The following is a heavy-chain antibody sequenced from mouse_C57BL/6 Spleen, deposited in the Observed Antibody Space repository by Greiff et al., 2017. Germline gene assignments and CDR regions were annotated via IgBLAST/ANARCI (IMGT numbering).Heavy chain of an antibody. V-gene: IGHV1-59*01. D-gene: IGHD1-1*01. CDR1: GYTFTSYW. CDR3: ARLNYYGSSNWYFDV. J-gene: IGHJ1*03. Sequence: QVHVKQSGAELVRPGTSVKLSCKASGYTFTSYWMHWVKQRPGQGLEWIGVIDPSDSYTNYNQKFKGKSTLTVDNSSSTAYMQLSSLTSEDSAVYYCARLNYYGSSNWYFDVWGTGTTVTVSS. CDR2: IDPSDSYT.